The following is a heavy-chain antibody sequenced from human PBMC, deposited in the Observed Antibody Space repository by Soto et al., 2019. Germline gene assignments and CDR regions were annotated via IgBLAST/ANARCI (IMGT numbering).Heavy chain of an antibody. J-gene: IGHJ6*02. V-gene: IGHV4-31*03. Sequence: SETLSLTCTVSGGSISSGGYYWSWIRQHPGKGLEWIGYIYYSGSTYYNPSLKSRVTISVDTSKNQFSLKLSSVTAADTAVYYCARAVDDSAYYYGMDVWGQGTTVTVSS. CDR3: ARAVDDSAYYYGMDV. CDR2: IYYSGST. CDR1: GGSISSGGYY. D-gene: IGHD5-18*01.